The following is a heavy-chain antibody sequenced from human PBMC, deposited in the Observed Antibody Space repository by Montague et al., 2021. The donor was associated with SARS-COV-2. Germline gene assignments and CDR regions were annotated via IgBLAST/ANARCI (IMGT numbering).Heavy chain of an antibody. V-gene: IGHV4-39*01. CDR3: ARFPTSYYYDSGAAPATPDAFDI. J-gene: IGHJ3*02. Sequence: SETLSLTCTVSGGSISSSSYYWGWIRQPPGKGLEWIGSVYYSGSTYYNPSLKSRVTISVDTSKNQFSLKLSSVTAADTAVYYCARFPTSYYYDSGAAPATPDAFDIWGQGTMVTVSS. D-gene: IGHD3-22*01. CDR2: VYYSGST. CDR1: GGSISSSSYY.